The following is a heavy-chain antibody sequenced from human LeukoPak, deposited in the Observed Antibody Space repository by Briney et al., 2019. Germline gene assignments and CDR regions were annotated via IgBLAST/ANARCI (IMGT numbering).Heavy chain of an antibody. CDR3: ARHRSDTGGKKGVNWFDP. V-gene: IGHV4-59*01. CDR1: GGSIKNYY. CDR2: IYFGGTT. Sequence: SETLSLTCSVTGGSIKNYYWSWIRQPPGKGLEWLGNIYFGGTTDYNSSLKSRLTISVDTFKNQLSLNLQSVTAADTATYYCARHRSDTGGKKGVNWFDPWGQGTLVTVSS. D-gene: IGHD4-23*01. J-gene: IGHJ5*02.